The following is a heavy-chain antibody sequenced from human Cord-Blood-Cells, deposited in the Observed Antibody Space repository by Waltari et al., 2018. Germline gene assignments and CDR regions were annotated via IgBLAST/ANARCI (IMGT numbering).Heavy chain of an antibody. V-gene: IGHV4-39*01. Sequence: QLQLQESGPGLVKPSETLSLTCTVSGGSISSSSYYWGWVRQPPGKGLEWIGSIYYSGGTYYTPSLKSRVTISVDTSKNQFSLKLSSVTAADTAVYYCARLGTGTTFDYWGQGTLVTVSS. CDR1: GGSISSSSYY. CDR2: IYYSGGT. J-gene: IGHJ4*02. D-gene: IGHD1-1*01. CDR3: ARLGTGTTFDY.